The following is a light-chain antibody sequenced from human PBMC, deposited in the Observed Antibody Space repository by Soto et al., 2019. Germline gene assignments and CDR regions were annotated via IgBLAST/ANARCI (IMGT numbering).Light chain of an antibody. Sequence: QSVLTQPASVSGSPGQSITISCTGTSSDVANYHYLSWYQQHPGKAPKLIIYDVSNRPSGVSNRFSGSKSGNTASLTISGLQAEDEAEYYCSSYTIISPLVFGGGTKLTVL. V-gene: IGLV2-14*03. CDR2: DVS. CDR3: SSYTIISPLV. CDR1: SSDVANYHY. J-gene: IGLJ2*01.